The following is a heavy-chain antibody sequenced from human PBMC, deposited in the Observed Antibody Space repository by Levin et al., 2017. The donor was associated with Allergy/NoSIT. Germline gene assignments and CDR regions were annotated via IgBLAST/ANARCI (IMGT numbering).Heavy chain of an antibody. CDR3: ARDFSHDPIGT. J-gene: IGHJ5*02. Sequence: QPGGSLRLSCAASGFTFSSYAMHWVRQAPGKGLEWVAVITYDGSNKFYADSVKGRFTISRDDSKNTAHLQMSGLRAEDTAVYYCARDFSHDPIGTWGQGTLVTVSS. CDR2: ITYDGSNK. V-gene: IGHV3-30-3*01. CDR1: GFTFSSYA. D-gene: IGHD2/OR15-2a*01.